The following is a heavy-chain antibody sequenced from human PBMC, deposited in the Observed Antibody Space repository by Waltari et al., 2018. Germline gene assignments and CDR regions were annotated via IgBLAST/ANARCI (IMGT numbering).Heavy chain of an antibody. CDR2: IYYSGTN. CDR1: DDSISSGDYY. J-gene: IGHJ4*02. CDR3: ARSLHVFKAAAGMFDY. V-gene: IGHV4-39*01. Sequence: QLQLQESGPGLVKPSGTLSLTCTVSDDSISSGDYYWGWIRQPPGKGLEWIGSIYYSGTNSYNPSLRSRVTMSVDTSKKQFSLKLSSVTAADTAVYYCARSLHVFKAAAGMFDYWGQGTLVTVSS. D-gene: IGHD6-13*01.